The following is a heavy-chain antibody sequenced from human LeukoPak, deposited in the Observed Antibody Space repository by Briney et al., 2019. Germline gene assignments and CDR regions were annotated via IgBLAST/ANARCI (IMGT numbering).Heavy chain of an antibody. D-gene: IGHD6-13*01. CDR3: ARGGRIAAAEFDP. V-gene: IGHV5-51*01. Sequence: EESLKISCKGSGYTFTNYWIGWVRQMPGKGLEWMGIIYPGDSDSRYSPSFQGQVTISADKSISTAYLQWSSLKASDTAMYYCARGGRIAAAEFDPWGQGTLVTVSS. J-gene: IGHJ5*02. CDR2: IYPGDSDS. CDR1: GYTFTNYW.